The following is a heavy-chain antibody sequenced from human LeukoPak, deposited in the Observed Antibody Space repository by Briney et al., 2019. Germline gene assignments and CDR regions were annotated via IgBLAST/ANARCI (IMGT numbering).Heavy chain of an antibody. CDR2: IRYIGTT. D-gene: IGHD6-13*01. J-gene: IGHJ5*01. CDR1: GGSISGSRRY. Sequence: KPSETLSLTCNVSGGSISGSRRYWGWGRQPPGGGLEWIESIRYIGTTYYNPSLQSRLTISVDNSQNQFSLKLKSVTAADTSMYYCTRQLSWASDTGDSWGQGTLVTVSS. V-gene: IGHV4-39*01. CDR3: TRQLSWASDTGDS.